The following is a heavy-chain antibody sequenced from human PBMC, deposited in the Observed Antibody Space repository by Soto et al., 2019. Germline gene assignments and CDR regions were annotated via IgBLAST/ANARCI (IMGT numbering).Heavy chain of an antibody. J-gene: IGHJ5*02. CDR3: ARDPLSYASCFDP. CDR1: GFTFSTYW. D-gene: IGHD3-10*01. CDR2: IKQDGSEK. V-gene: IGHV3-7*03. Sequence: GGSLRLSCAASGFTFSTYWMSWVRQAPGKGLEWVANIKQDGSEKYYVDSVKGRFTISRDNAKNSLYLQMNSLRAEDTAVYYCARDPLSYASCFDPWGQGTLVTVSS.